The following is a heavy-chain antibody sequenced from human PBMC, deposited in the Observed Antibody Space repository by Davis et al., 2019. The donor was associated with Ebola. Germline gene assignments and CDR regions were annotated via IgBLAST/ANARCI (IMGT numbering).Heavy chain of an antibody. Sequence: VSCKGSAYTFTNYWIGWVRQMPGRGLEWMGIIYPGDFDTKYSPSFQGQVSISADKHINTAYLQWSSLKASDTAIYYCARPAASVGLEELEYWGQGTLLTVSS. J-gene: IGHJ4*02. CDR1: AYTFTNYW. CDR2: IYPGDFDT. V-gene: IGHV5-51*04. D-gene: IGHD6-13*01. CDR3: ARPAASVGLEELEY.